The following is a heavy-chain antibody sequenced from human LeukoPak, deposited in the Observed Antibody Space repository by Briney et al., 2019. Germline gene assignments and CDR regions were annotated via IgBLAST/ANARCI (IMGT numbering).Heavy chain of an antibody. J-gene: IGHJ4*02. D-gene: IGHD2-2*02. V-gene: IGHV4-4*07. CDR2: IYTSGST. CDR1: GGSISGYY. CDR3: ARQGGDLVPAAIRSFDY. Sequence: SETLSLTCTVSGGSISGYYWSWIRQPAGKGLEWIGRIYTSGSTNYNPSLKSRVTMSVDTSKNQFSLKLSSVTAEDTAVYYCARQGGDLVPAAIRSFDYWGQGTLVTVSS.